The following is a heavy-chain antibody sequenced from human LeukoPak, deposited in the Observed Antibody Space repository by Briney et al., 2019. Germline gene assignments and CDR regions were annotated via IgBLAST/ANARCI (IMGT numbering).Heavy chain of an antibody. D-gene: IGHD2-15*01. CDR1: GYTFTGYY. J-gene: IGHJ4*02. CDR3: ARLSCSAGSCYYVFDY. Sequence: ASVKVSCKASGYTFTGYYMHWVRQAPGQGLEWMGWLNPKSGGTNYAQKFQGRVTMTRDTSISTAYMELSRLRSDDTAVYYCARLSCSAGSCYYVFDYWGQGTLVTVSS. CDR2: LNPKSGGT. V-gene: IGHV1-2*02.